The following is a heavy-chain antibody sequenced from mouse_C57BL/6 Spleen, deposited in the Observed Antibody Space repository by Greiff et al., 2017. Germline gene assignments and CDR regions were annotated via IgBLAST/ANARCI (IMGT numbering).Heavy chain of an antibody. CDR1: GYAFRSYW. Sequence: QVQLQQSGAELVKPGASVKISCKASGYAFRSYWMNWVKQRPGKGLEWIGQIYPGDGDPNYNGKFKGKATLTADKSSSTDYLQLSRRNAEDAAVDFCARGETGTGAMDYWGQGTSVTVSS. V-gene: IGHV1-80*01. D-gene: IGHD4-1*01. J-gene: IGHJ4*01. CDR2: IYPGDGDP. CDR3: ARGETGTGAMDY.